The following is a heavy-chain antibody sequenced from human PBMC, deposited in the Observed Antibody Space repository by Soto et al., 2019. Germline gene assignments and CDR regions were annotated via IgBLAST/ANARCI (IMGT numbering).Heavy chain of an antibody. V-gene: IGHV3-30*19. D-gene: IGHD2-2*01. CDR1: GFSFSSYG. CDR2: ISYDGSNK. J-gene: IGHJ6*02. CDR3: ARDPSIVLVPAATYYYYYYGMDV. Sequence: PGGSLRLYCAESGFSFSSYGMHWVRQPPGKGLEWVAVISYDGSNKDHVDSVKGRFTISRDNSKNTLYLKMNSLRAEDTAVYYCARDPSIVLVPAATYYYYYYGMDVWVQGTTVTV.